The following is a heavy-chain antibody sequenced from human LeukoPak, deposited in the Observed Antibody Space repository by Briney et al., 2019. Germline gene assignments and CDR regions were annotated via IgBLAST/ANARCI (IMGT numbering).Heavy chain of an antibody. V-gene: IGHV1-2*02. J-gene: IGHJ4*02. D-gene: IGHD5-18*01. CDR2: INPNSGGT. Sequence: ASVKVSCKASGYTFTGYYMRWVRQAPGQGLEWMGWINPNSGGTNYAQKFQGRVTMTRDTSISTAYMELSRLRSDDTAVYYCARLDSYGLPHFDYWGQGTLVTVSS. CDR1: GYTFTGYY. CDR3: ARLDSYGLPHFDY.